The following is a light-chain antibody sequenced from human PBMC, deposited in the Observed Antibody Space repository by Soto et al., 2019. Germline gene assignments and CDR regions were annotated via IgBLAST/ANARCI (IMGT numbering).Light chain of an antibody. V-gene: IGKV3-11*01. CDR2: DAS. J-gene: IGKJ4*01. CDR1: QSVSGC. CDR3: QQRCNWPPVT. Sequence: ELVLTQSPGTLSLSPGERATLSCRASQSVSGCLAWYQQKPGQAPRLLIFDASNRATGIPARFSGSGSGTDFTLTISSLEPEDFAIYYCQQRCNWPPVTFGGGTKVDIK.